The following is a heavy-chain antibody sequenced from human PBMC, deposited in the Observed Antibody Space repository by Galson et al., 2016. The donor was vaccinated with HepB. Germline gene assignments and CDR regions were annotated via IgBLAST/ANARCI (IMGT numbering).Heavy chain of an antibody. CDR3: ARGRGSCSGGSCRLFDL. CDR1: GYTFTAYY. J-gene: IGHJ4*02. D-gene: IGHD2-15*01. V-gene: IGHV1-2*02. CDR2: INPNNGGT. Sequence: SCKASGYTFTAYYMHWVRQAPGQGLEWMGWINPNNGGTNYAQKFQGRVTMTRDPSISTAYMELSRLRSDDTAVYYCARGRGSCSGGSCRLFDLWGQGSLVTVSS.